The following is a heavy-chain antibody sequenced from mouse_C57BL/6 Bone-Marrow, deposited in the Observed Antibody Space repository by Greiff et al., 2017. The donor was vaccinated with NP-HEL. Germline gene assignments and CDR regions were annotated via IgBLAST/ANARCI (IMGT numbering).Heavy chain of an antibody. CDR3: ARDGGWSPRDY. CDR1: GYTFTDYY. Sequence: EVQLVESGPELVKPGASVKISCKASGYTFTDYYMNWVKQSHGKSLEWIGDINPNNGGTSYNQKFKGKATLTVDKSSSTAYMELRSLTSEDSAVYYCARDGGWSPRDYWGQGTSVTVSS. V-gene: IGHV1-26*01. D-gene: IGHD2-3*01. CDR2: INPNNGGT. J-gene: IGHJ4*01.